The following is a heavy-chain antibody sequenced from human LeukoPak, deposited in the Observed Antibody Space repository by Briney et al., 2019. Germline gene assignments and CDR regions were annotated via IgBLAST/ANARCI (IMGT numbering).Heavy chain of an antibody. D-gene: IGHD2-2*01. J-gene: IGHJ4*02. CDR1: GFTVSSNY. V-gene: IGHV3-66*02. CDR2: IYSGGST. Sequence: GGSLRLSXAASGFTVSSNYMSWVRQAPGKGLEWVSVIYSGGSTYYADSVKGRFTISRDNSKNTLYLQMNSLRAEDTAVYYCARGYCSSTSCPRGAYWGQGTLVTVSS. CDR3: ARGYCSSTSCPRGAY.